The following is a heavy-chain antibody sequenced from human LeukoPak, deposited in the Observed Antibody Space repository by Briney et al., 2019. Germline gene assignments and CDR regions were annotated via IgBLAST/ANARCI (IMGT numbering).Heavy chain of an antibody. Sequence: KPGESLKISCKGSGYSFSSYWIGWVRQMPGKGLEWMGIIYPGDSDTRYSPSFQGQVTISADKSVSTAYLQWSSLKASDTAMYHCARQWGDCSSTSCYSASWGQGTLVTVSS. CDR2: IYPGDSDT. J-gene: IGHJ5*02. CDR1: GYSFSSYW. V-gene: IGHV5-51*01. D-gene: IGHD2-2*01. CDR3: ARQWGDCSSTSCYSAS.